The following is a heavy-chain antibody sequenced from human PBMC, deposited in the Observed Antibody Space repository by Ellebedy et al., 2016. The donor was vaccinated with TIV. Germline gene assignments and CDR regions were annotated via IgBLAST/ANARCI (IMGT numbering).Heavy chain of an antibody. D-gene: IGHD1-20*01. CDR1: GFSFGGYA. V-gene: IGHV3-23*01. J-gene: IGHJ4*02. CDR3: AKGEKGYNWNYFEY. CDR2: ISGSGATT. Sequence: GESLKISCEASGFSFGGYAMTWVRQAPGKGLEWVSTISGSGATTYYADSVRGRFTISRDNFQNTLYLQMNSLRVEDTAVYYCAKGEKGYNWNYFEYWGQGNLVTVSS.